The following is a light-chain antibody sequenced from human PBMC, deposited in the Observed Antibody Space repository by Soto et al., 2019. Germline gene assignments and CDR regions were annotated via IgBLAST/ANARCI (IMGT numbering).Light chain of an antibody. CDR1: SSDVGGYDY. J-gene: IGLJ1*01. V-gene: IGLV2-14*01. Sequence: QSVLTQPASVSGSPGQSITISCTGTSSDVGGYDYVSWYQLHPGKAPKLMVFEVSNRPSGVSYRFSGSKSGNQASLTISGLQAEDEADYFCSSYSISTVYLFRTGTKVTVL. CDR2: EVS. CDR3: SSYSISTVYL.